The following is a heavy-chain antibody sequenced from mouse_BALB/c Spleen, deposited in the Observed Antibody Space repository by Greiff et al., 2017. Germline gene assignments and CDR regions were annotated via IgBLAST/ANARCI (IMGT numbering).Heavy chain of an antibody. Sequence: EVKLVESGGGLVQPGGSLKLSCAASGFTFSSYGMSWVRQTPDKRLELVATINSNGGSTYYPDSVKGRFTISRDNAKNTLYLQMSSLKSEDTAMYYCAREGDEDFDYWGQGTTLTVSS. J-gene: IGHJ2*01. V-gene: IGHV5-6-3*01. CDR1: GFTFSSYG. CDR3: AREGDEDFDY. D-gene: IGHD3-3*01. CDR2: INSNGGST.